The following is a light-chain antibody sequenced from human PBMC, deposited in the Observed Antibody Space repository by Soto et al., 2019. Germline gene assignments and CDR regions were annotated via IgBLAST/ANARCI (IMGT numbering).Light chain of an antibody. CDR1: SSDVGGYNY. CDR2: DVS. Sequence: QSALTQPASVSGSPGQSITISCTGTSSDVGGYNYVSWYQQLPGKAPKLMIYDVSDRPSGVSNRFSGSKSGNTASLTISGLQAEDEADYYCSSYTTSNTWMFGGGTQLTVL. J-gene: IGLJ3*02. V-gene: IGLV2-14*01. CDR3: SSYTTSNTWM.